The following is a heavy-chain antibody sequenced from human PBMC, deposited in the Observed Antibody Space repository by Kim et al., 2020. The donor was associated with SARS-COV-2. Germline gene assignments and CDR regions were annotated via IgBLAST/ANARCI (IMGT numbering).Heavy chain of an antibody. V-gene: IGHV6-1*01. Sequence: TNYSLSLQRRINIHADTSTNQFSLQLNSVTPEDTALYYCARQMSGRFDFWGQGTLVTVSS. D-gene: IGHD7-27*01. J-gene: IGHJ4*02. CDR2: T. CDR3: ARQMSGRFDF.